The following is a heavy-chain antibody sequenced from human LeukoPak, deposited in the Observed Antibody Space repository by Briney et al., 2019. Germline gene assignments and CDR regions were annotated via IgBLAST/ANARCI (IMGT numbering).Heavy chain of an antibody. CDR3: ARALYYYDSSGYYWGDAFDI. Sequence: PSETLSLTCTVSGGSISSYYWSWIRQPPGKGLEWIGYIYYSGSTNYNPSLKNRVTISVDTSKNQFSLKLSSVTAADTAVYYCARALYYYDSSGYYWGDAFDIWGQGTMVTVSS. D-gene: IGHD3-22*01. J-gene: IGHJ3*02. V-gene: IGHV4-59*01. CDR1: GGSISSYY. CDR2: IYYSGST.